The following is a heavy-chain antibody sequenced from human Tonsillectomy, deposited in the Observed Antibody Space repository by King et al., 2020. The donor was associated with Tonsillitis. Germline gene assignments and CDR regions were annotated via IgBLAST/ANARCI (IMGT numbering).Heavy chain of an antibody. CDR2: IAYDGINE. J-gene: IGHJ4*02. D-gene: IGHD2-8*01. CDR1: GFTFSSYG. Sequence: VQLVESGGGVVQPGRSLRLSCAASGFTFSSYGMHWIRQAPGKGLEWVAVIAYDGINEYYADSVTGRFTISRDNSKNTLYLQMNSLRAEDTAVYSCAKEAVYGTIERGFDYWGQGTLVTVSS. CDR3: AKEAVYGTIERGFDY. V-gene: IGHV3-30*18.